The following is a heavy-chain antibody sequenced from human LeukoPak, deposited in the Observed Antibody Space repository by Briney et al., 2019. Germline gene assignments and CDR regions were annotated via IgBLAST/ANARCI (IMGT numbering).Heavy chain of an antibody. D-gene: IGHD6-13*01. V-gene: IGHV3-23*01. Sequence: GGSLRLSCAASGFTVSSYSMSWVRQAPGKGLEWVSGISGNDGGTTYYADSVKGRFSISRDDSKNTLYLQMNSLRVEDTAIYYCAKSRVATGTFYFDYWGQGTLVTVSS. CDR2: ISGNDGGTT. CDR1: GFTVSSYS. J-gene: IGHJ4*02. CDR3: AKSRVATGTFYFDY.